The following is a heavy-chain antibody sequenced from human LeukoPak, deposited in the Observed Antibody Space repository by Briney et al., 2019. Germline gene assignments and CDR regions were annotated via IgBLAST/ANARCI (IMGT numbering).Heavy chain of an antibody. CDR2: IYHSGST. D-gene: IGHD3-10*01. V-gene: IGHV4-4*02. CDR3: ARGVLLWFGDTYYFDY. J-gene: IGHJ4*02. CDR1: GGSISSSNW. Sequence: SETLSLTCAVSGGSISSSNWWSWVRQPPGKGLEWIGEIYHSGSTNYNPSLKSRVTISVDKSKNQFSLKLSSVTAADTAVYYCARGVLLWFGDTYYFDYWGQGTLVTVSS.